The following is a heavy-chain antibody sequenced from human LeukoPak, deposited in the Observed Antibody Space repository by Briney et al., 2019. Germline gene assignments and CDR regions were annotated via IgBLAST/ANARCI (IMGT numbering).Heavy chain of an antibody. Sequence: SETLSLTCAVYGGSYSGYYWSWIRKPPGKGLEWIGEINHSGSTNYNPSLKSRVTISVDTSKNQFSLKLSSATAADTAVYYCARGRGSYDYWGQGTLVTVSS. CDR3: ARGRGSYDY. CDR2: INHSGST. D-gene: IGHD1-26*01. CDR1: GGSYSGYY. V-gene: IGHV4-34*01. J-gene: IGHJ4*02.